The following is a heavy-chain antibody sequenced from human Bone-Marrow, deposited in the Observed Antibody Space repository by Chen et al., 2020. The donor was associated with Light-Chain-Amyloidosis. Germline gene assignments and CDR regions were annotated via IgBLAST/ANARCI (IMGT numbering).Heavy chain of an antibody. CDR2: ISGIGGSR. CDR3: ATSTILDY. J-gene: IGHJ4*02. D-gene: IGHD5-12*01. Sequence: WVRQAPGKGLEWVSTISGIGGSRYYGDSVKGRLTISRDNSKNALFLQMNSLRAEDTAIYYCATSTILDYWGQGTLVTVS. V-gene: IGHV3-23*01.